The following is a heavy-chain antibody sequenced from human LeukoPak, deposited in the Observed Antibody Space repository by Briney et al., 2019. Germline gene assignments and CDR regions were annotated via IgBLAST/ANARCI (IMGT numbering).Heavy chain of an antibody. V-gene: IGHV1-18*01. CDR3: ARDPRFLEWSPRANYYYYGMDV. CDR1: GYTFTSYG. D-gene: IGHD3-3*01. Sequence: ASVKVSCTASGYTFTSYGISWVRQAPGQGLEWMGWISAYNGNTNYAQKLQGRVTMTTDTSTSTAYMELRSLRSDDTAVYYCARDPRFLEWSPRANYYYYGMDVWGQGTTVTVSS. CDR2: ISAYNGNT. J-gene: IGHJ6*02.